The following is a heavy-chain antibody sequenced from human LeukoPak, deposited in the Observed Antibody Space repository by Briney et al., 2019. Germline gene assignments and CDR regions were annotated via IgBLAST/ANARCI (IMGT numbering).Heavy chain of an antibody. D-gene: IGHD3-10*01. CDR3: ATGLQYGLWGVPYFYYMHA. J-gene: IGHJ6*03. V-gene: IGHV1-2*02. CDR2: DNPRNGGT. Sequence: ASVKVSCKASGYDFTGYYVHWVRQAPGHGFEWMGWDNPRNGGTHYAQNFQGRVTIAGDTSITTAYMELGSLTSDDTAVYYCATGLQYGLWGVPYFYYMHAWGKGTTVTVSS. CDR1: GYDFTGYY.